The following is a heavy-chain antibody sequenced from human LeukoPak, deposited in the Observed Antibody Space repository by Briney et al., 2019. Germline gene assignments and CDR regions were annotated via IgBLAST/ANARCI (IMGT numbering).Heavy chain of an antibody. V-gene: IGHV3-7*01. CDR2: IKKDGSEK. Sequence: GGSLRLSCAASGFTVSSNYMSWVRQAPGKGLEWVANIKKDGSEKYYVDSVKGRFTISGDNAKNSLYLQMNSLRAEDTAVYYCARDLYRIVVVPHYFDYWGQGTLVTVSS. CDR3: ARDLYRIVVVPHYFDY. CDR1: GFTVSSNY. J-gene: IGHJ4*02. D-gene: IGHD3-22*01.